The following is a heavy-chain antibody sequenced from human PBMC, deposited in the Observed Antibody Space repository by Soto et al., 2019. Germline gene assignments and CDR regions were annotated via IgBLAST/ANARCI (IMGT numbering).Heavy chain of an antibody. CDR2: IIPIFGTA. J-gene: IGHJ5*02. V-gene: IGHV1-69*13. D-gene: IGHD1-26*01. Sequence: GASVKVSCKASGGTFSSYAISWVRQAPGQGLEWMGGIIPIFGTANYAQKFQGRVTITADESTSTAYMELSSLRSEDTAVYYCASRGPATTPNWFDPWGQGXLVTVPS. CDR3: ASRGPATTPNWFDP. CDR1: GGTFSSYA.